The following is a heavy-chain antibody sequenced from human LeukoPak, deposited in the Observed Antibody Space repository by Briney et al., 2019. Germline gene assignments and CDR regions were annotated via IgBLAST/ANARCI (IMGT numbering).Heavy chain of an antibody. V-gene: IGHV1-2*02. CDR1: GYTFTGYY. CDR2: INPNSGGT. J-gene: IGHJ3*02. D-gene: IGHD4-17*01. CDR3: ARDYGDYEGAFDI. Sequence: ASVKVSCKASGYTFTGYYMHWVRQAPGQGLEWMGWINPNSGGTNYAQKLQGRVTMTTGTSTSTAYMELRSLRSDDTAVYYCARDYGDYEGAFDIWGQGTMVTVSS.